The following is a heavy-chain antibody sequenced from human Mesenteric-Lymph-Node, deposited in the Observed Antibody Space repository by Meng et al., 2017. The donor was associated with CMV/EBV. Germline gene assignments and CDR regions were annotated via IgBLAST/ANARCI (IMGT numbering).Heavy chain of an antibody. D-gene: IGHD1-26*01. Sequence: SETLSLTCTVSGGSISSSSYYWGWIRQPPGKGLEWIGSIYYSGSTYYNPSLKSRVTISVDTSKNQFSLKLSSVTAADTAVYYCARGFPVGDRGDAFDIWGQGTMVTVSS. V-gene: IGHV4-39*07. J-gene: IGHJ3*02. CDR3: ARGFPVGDRGDAFDI. CDR2: IYYSGST. CDR1: GGSISSSSYY.